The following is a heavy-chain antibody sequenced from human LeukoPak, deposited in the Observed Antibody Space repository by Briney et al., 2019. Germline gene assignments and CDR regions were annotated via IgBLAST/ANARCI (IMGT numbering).Heavy chain of an antibody. CDR1: GYSIISGYY. V-gene: IGHV4-38-2*02. J-gene: IGHJ5*02. D-gene: IGHD3-3*01. CDR2: IYHSGST. Sequence: SETLSPTCTVSGYSIISGYYWGWIRQPPGKGLEWIGSIYHSGSTYYNPSLKSRVTISVDTSKNQFSLKLSSVTAADTAVYYCAREAYDFWSGFDDPWGQGTLDAVSS. CDR3: AREAYDFWSGFDDP.